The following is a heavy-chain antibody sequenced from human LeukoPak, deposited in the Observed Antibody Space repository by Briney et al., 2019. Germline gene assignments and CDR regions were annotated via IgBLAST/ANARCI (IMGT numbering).Heavy chain of an antibody. CDR1: GGSFSGYY. CDR2: INHSGST. J-gene: IGHJ4*02. V-gene: IGHV4-34*01. Sequence: SETPSLTCAVYGGSFSGYYWSWIRQPPGKGLEWIREINHSGSTNYNPSLKSRVTISVDTSKNQFSLKLSSVTAADTAVYYCAELELGYWGQGTLVTVSS. D-gene: IGHD1-7*01. CDR3: AELELGY.